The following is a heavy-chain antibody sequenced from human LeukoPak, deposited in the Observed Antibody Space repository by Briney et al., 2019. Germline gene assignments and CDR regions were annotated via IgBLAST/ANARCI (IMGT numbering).Heavy chain of an antibody. Sequence: SETLSLTCTVSGGSISSSSYYWGWIRQPPGKGLEWIGYIYYSGSTNYNPSLKSRVTISVDTSKNQFSLKLSSVTAADTAVYYCARVGGTNYYYYGMDVWGQGTTVTVSS. CDR1: GGSISSSSYY. J-gene: IGHJ6*02. CDR2: IYYSGST. D-gene: IGHD3-16*01. CDR3: ARVGGTNYYYYGMDV. V-gene: IGHV4-61*05.